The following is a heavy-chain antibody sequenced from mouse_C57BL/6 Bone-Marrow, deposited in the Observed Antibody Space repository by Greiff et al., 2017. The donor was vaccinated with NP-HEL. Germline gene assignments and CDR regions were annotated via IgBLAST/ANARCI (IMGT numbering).Heavy chain of an antibody. J-gene: IGHJ3*01. D-gene: IGHD2-4*01. CDR3: ARGGIYYDYAWFAY. Sequence: QVQLQQSGAELVRPGTSVKVSCKASGYAFTNYLIEWVKQRPGQGLEWIGVINPESGGTNYNEKFKGKATLTADKSSSTAYMQISRLTSEDSAVYYCARGGIYYDYAWFAYWGQGTLVTVSA. CDR2: INPESGGT. V-gene: IGHV1-54*01. CDR1: GYAFTNYL.